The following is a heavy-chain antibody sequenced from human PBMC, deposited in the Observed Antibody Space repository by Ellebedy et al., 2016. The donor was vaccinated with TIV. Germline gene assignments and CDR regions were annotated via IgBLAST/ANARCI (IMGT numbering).Heavy chain of an antibody. J-gene: IGHJ4*02. CDR3: AGGSFHAWEVLKD. D-gene: IGHD2/OR15-2a*01. CDR1: GDSVSGSNYY. V-gene: IGHV4-39*02. CDR2: INHSGST. Sequence: SETLSLTXTVSGDSVSGSNYYWSWIRQPPGKGLEWIGEINHSGSTSYNPSLKSRVTISVDTSNNHFSLKLSSVTAADTAVYYCAGGSFHAWEVLKDWGQGTLVTVSS.